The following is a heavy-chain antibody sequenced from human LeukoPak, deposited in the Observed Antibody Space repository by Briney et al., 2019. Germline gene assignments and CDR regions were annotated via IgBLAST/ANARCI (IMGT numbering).Heavy chain of an antibody. CDR3: ASAGIAVAGSLLWLVY. D-gene: IGHD6-19*01. Sequence: ASVKVSCKASGYTFTGYYMHWVRQAPGQGLEWMGWINPNSGGTNYAQKFQGRVTMTRDTSISTAYMELSRLRSDDTAVYYCASAGIAVAGSLLWLVYWGQGTLVTVSS. J-gene: IGHJ4*02. CDR1: GYTFTGYY. CDR2: INPNSGGT. V-gene: IGHV1-2*02.